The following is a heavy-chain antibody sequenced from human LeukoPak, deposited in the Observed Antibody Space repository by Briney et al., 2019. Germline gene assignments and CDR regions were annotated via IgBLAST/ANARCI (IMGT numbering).Heavy chain of an antibody. CDR1: GYTFTGYY. V-gene: IGHV1-18*04. D-gene: IGHD2-2*01. CDR3: ARTRRDIVVVPAAPPYYYMDV. CDR2: ISAYNGNT. J-gene: IGHJ6*03. Sequence: ASVKVSCKASGYTFTGYYMHWVRQAPGQGLEWMGWISAYNGNTNYAQKLQGRVTMTTDTSTSTAYMELRSLRSDDTAVYYCARTRRDIVVVPAAPPYYYMDVWGKGTTVTVSS.